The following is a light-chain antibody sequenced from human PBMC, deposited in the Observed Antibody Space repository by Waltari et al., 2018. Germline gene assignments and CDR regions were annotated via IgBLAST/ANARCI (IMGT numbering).Light chain of an antibody. CDR3: QQRINWTPHT. V-gene: IGKV3-11*01. J-gene: IGKJ2*01. Sequence: EIVLTQSPATLSLSPGDTATLSCRASQNVGSYLAWYQQKPGQPPRLLIYDASNRATGVPARCRGSGSGTDFTLTISSLEADDFAVYYCQQRINWTPHTFGQGARLEIK. CDR2: DAS. CDR1: QNVGSY.